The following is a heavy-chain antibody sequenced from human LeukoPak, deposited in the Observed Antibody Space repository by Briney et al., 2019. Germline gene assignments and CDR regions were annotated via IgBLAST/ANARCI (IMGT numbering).Heavy chain of an antibody. CDR1: GGSISSYY. D-gene: IGHD6-6*01. Sequence: PSETLSLTCTVSGGSISSYYWSWIRQTPGKGLEWIGYIYYSGSTNYNPSLKSRVTISVDTSKNQFSLKLSSVTAADTAVYYCARDLIKGARPQWYFDLWGRGTLVTVSS. V-gene: IGHV4-59*01. CDR2: IYYSGST. CDR3: ARDLIKGARPQWYFDL. J-gene: IGHJ2*01.